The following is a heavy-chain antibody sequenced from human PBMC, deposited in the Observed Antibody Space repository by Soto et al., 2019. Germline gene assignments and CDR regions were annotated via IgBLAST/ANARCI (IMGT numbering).Heavy chain of an antibody. CDR3: ARDGSGWELSRFGL. D-gene: IGHD1-26*01. CDR1: GGTFSSYA. Sequence: QVQLVQSGAEVKKPGSSVKVSCKASGGTFSSYAISWVRQAPGQGLEWMGGIIPIVGTVNYAQKFQGRVTITADDSTSTAYMELSSLRSEDTAVYYCARDGSGWELSRFGLWGRGTLVTVSS. V-gene: IGHV1-69*01. CDR2: IIPIVGTV. J-gene: IGHJ2*01.